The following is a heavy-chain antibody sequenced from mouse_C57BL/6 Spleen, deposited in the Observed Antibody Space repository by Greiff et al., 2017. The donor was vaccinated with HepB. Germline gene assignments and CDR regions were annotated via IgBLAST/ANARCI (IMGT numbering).Heavy chain of an antibody. CDR1: GYSFTGYY. V-gene: IGHV1-42*01. Sequence: VQLQQSGPELVKPGASVKISCEASGYSFTGYYMNWVKQSPEKSLEWIGEINPSTGGTTYNQKFTAKATLPVDKSSSTAYMQLKSLTSEDSAVYYCARPPYDSNSEYFDYWGQGTTLTVSS. CDR2: INPSTGGT. CDR3: ARPPYDSNSEYFDY. J-gene: IGHJ2*01. D-gene: IGHD2-5*01.